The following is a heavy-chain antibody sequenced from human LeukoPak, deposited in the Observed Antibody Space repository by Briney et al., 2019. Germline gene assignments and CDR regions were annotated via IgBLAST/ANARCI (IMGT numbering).Heavy chain of an antibody. J-gene: IGHJ5*02. D-gene: IGHD3-10*01. CDR3: ARDDYYGSGSYP. CDR2: IYYSGGT. CDR1: GGSISSSSYY. Sequence: PSETLSLTCSVSGGSISSSSYYWAWIRQPPGKGLEWIGSIYYSGGTYYNPALKSRVTISVDTSKDQFSLKLSSVTAADTAVYYCARDDYYGSGSYPVGQGALVTVSS. V-gene: IGHV4-39*01.